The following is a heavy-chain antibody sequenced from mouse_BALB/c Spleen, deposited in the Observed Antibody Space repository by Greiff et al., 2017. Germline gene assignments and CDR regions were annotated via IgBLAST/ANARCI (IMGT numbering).Heavy chain of an antibody. Sequence: EVKLQESGGLVQPGGSLKLSCAASGFTFSSYTMSWVRQTPEKRLEWVAYISNGGGSTYYPDTVKGRFTISRDNAKNTLYLQMSSLKSEDTAMYYCARLFYGNYNFDYWGQGTTLTVSS. CDR1: GFTFSSYT. D-gene: IGHD2-1*01. V-gene: IGHV5-12-2*01. J-gene: IGHJ2*01. CDR3: ARLFYGNYNFDY. CDR2: ISNGGGST.